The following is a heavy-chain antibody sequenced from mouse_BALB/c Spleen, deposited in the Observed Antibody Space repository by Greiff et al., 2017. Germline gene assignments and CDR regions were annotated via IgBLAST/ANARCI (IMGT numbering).Heavy chain of an antibody. CDR2: ISNLAYSI. D-gene: IGHD2-1*01. J-gene: IGHJ2*01. V-gene: IGHV5-15*02. CDR1: GFTFSDYG. Sequence: EVMLVESGGGLVQPGGSRKLSCAASGFTFSDYGMAWVRQAPGKGPEWVAFISNLAYSIYYADTVTGRFTISRENAKNTLYLEMSSLRSEDTAMYYCARDRGGNYHYFDYWGQGTTLTVSS. CDR3: ARDRGGNYHYFDY.